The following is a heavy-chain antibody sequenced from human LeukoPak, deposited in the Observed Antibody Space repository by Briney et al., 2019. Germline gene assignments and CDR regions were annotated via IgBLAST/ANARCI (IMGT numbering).Heavy chain of an antibody. V-gene: IGHV1-69*05. CDR2: IIPIFGTA. CDR1: GGTFSSYA. CDR3: ARAPERTVISYFDY. J-gene: IGHJ4*02. D-gene: IGHD3-22*01. Sequence: GASVKVSCKASGGTFSSYAISWVRQAPGQGLEWMGRIIPIFGTANYAQKFQGRVTITTDESTSTAYMELSSLRSEDTAVYYCARAPERTVISYFDYWGQGTLVTVSS.